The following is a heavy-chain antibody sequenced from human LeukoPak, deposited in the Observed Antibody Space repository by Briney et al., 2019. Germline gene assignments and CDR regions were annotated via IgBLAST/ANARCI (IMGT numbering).Heavy chain of an antibody. Sequence: GGSLRLSCTASGFTFSSYAMNWVRQAPGKGLEWISYISSSSSTTYYADSAKGRFTISRDNAKNSLYLQMNSLRDEDTAVYYCAREDGDAFDIWGQGTMVTVSS. CDR2: ISSSSSTT. CDR1: GFTFSSYA. CDR3: AREDGDAFDI. J-gene: IGHJ3*02. V-gene: IGHV3-48*02.